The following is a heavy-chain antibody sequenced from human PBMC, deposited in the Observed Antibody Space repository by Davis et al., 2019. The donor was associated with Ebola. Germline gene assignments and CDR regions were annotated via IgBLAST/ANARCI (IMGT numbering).Heavy chain of an antibody. V-gene: IGHV4-59*01. J-gene: IGHJ4*02. D-gene: IGHD2-21*02. CDR2: IYYSGRT. Sequence: GSLRPSCTLSGGSINSYYWSWIRQPPGKGLKWIGYIYYSGRTSYNPSLESRLTISVDTSKIQFSLKLTSMTIADTAVYYCAREGGDSYFDYWGQGILVTVSS. CDR1: GGSINSYY. CDR3: AREGGDSYFDY.